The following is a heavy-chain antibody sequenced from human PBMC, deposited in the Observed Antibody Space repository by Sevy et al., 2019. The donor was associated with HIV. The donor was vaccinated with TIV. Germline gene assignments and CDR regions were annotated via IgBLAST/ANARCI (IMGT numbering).Heavy chain of an antibody. D-gene: IGHD3-10*01. CDR1: GFTFGDYA. Sequence: GGSLRLSCTASGFTFGDYAMSWFRQAPGKGLEWVGFIRSKAYGGTTEYAASVKGRFTISRDDSKSIAYLQMNSLKTEDTAVYYCTRDRGLITMVRRVIIEGYYGMDVWGQGTTVTVSS. V-gene: IGHV3-49*03. J-gene: IGHJ6*02. CDR3: TRDRGLITMVRRVIIEGYYGMDV. CDR2: IRSKAYGGTT.